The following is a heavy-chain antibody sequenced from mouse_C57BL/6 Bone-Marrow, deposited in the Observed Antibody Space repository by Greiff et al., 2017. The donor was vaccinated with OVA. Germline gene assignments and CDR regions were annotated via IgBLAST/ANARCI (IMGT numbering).Heavy chain of an antibody. CDR2: INPSTGGT. V-gene: IGHV1-42*01. CDR3: AGRRCGNSAWFAY. J-gene: IGHJ3*01. CDR1: GYSFTGYY. Sequence: EVKLVESGPELVKPGASVKISCKASGYSFTGYYMNWVKQSPEKSLEWIGEINPSTGGTTYNQKFKAKATLTVDKSSSTAYMQLKSLTSEDSAVYYCAGRRCGNSAWFAYWGQGTLVTVSA. D-gene: IGHD2-1*01.